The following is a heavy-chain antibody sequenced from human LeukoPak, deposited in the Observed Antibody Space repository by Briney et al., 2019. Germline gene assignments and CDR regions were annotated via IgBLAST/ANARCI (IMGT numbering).Heavy chain of an antibody. CDR3: ARVVATISSFSLDY. CDR2: IYYSGST. CDR1: GGSISSYY. Sequence: HPSETLSLTCTVSGGSISSYYWSWIRQPPGKGLEWIGYIYYSGSTNYNPSLKSRVTIPVDTSKNQFSLKLSSVTAADTAVYYCARVVATISSFSLDYWGQGTLVTVSS. D-gene: IGHD5-12*01. V-gene: IGHV4-59*01. J-gene: IGHJ4*02.